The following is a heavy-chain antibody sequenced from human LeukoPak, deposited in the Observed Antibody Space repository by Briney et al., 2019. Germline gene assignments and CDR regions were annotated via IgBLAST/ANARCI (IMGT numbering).Heavy chain of an antibody. CDR2: IYYSGST. Sequence: SETLSLTCTVSGGSISSSSYYWGWTRQPPGRGLEWIGSIYYSGSTYYNPSLKSRVTISVDTSKNQFSLKLSSVTAADTAVYYCARSGYDYGELDYWGQGTLVTVSS. D-gene: IGHD5-18*01. V-gene: IGHV4-39*01. J-gene: IGHJ4*02. CDR1: GGSISSSSYY. CDR3: ARSGYDYGELDY.